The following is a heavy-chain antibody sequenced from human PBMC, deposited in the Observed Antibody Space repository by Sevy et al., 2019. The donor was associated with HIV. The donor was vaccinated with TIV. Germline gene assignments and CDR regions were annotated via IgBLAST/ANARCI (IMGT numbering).Heavy chain of an antibody. J-gene: IGHJ4*01. Sequence: GGSLRLSCAASGFTFSNAWMSWVRQAPGKGLEWVGRIKSKTDGGTTYYAAPVKGRFTISRDDSKNTLYLQMNSLKTEDTAVYYCTTILYDFWGGYNYYFDYWGQGTLVTVSS. CDR1: GFTFSNAW. V-gene: IGHV3-15*01. CDR2: IKSKTDGGTT. D-gene: IGHD3-3*01. CDR3: TTILYDFWGGYNYYFDY.